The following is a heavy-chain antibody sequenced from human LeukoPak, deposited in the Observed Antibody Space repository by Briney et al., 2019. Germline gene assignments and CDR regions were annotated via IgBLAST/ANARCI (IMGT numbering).Heavy chain of an antibody. D-gene: IGHD3-9*01. J-gene: IGHJ6*03. Sequence: SETLSLTCAVYGGSFSGYYWSWIRQPPGKGLEWIGEINHSGSTNYNPSLKSRVTISVDTSKNQFSLKLSSVTAADTAVYYCARDKRYFDWLPPDYMDVWGKGTTVTISS. CDR1: GGSFSGYY. V-gene: IGHV4-34*01. CDR3: ARDKRYFDWLPPDYMDV. CDR2: INHSGST.